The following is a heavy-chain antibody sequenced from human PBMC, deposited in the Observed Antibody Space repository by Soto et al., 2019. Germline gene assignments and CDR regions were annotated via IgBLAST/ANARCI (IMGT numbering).Heavy chain of an antibody. Sequence: EVQLLESGGGLVQPGGSLRLSCAASGFTFSSYAMSWVRQAPGKGLEWVSAISGSGGSTYYADSVKGRFTISRDNSKNTLYLQMNSLRAEDTAVYYCAKEYYDFWSGYYSSAFDIWGQGIMVTVSS. D-gene: IGHD3-3*01. CDR2: ISGSGGST. V-gene: IGHV3-23*01. J-gene: IGHJ3*02. CDR3: AKEYYDFWSGYYSSAFDI. CDR1: GFTFSSYA.